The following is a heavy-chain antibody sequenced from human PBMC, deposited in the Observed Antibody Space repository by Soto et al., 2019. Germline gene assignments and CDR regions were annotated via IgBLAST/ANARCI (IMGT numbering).Heavy chain of an antibody. CDR1: GGTFSSYA. J-gene: IGHJ4*02. CDR3: ARDSIAARRVEDY. Sequence: QVQLVQSGAEVKKPGSSVKVSCKASGGTFSSYAISWVRQAPGQGLEWMGGIIPIFGTANYAQKFQGRVTIPADESTSTAYMELSSLRSEDTDVYYCARDSIAARRVEDYWGQGPLVTVSS. CDR2: IIPIFGTA. D-gene: IGHD6-6*01. V-gene: IGHV1-69*01.